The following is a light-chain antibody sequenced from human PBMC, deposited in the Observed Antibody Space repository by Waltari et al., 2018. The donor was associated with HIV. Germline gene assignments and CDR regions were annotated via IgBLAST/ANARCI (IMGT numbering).Light chain of an antibody. V-gene: IGKV2-28*01. J-gene: IGKJ2*01. CDR1: QTLLYTDGYKY. Sequence: IVMNQSPLSLPVNPGESASISCRSNQTLLYTDGYKYLEWYQQKPGQSPRLLIYLTSTRASGVPDRFSGSGSGTEFTLHISRVEAEDVGTYYCMQSLQGYSFGQGTKLEIK. CDR2: LTS. CDR3: MQSLQGYS.